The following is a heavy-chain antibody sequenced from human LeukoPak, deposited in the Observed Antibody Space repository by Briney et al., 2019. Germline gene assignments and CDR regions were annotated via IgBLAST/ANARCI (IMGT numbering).Heavy chain of an antibody. D-gene: IGHD6-13*01. CDR2: INHSGST. CDR3: ARAPGIAAAGASDY. CDR1: GGSFSGYY. V-gene: IGHV4-34*01. Sequence: SETLSLTCAVYGGSFSGYYWSWIRQPPGKGLGWIGEINHSGSTNYNPSLKSRVTISVDTSKNQFSLKLSSVTAADTAVYYCARAPGIAAAGASDYWGQGTLVTVSS. J-gene: IGHJ4*02.